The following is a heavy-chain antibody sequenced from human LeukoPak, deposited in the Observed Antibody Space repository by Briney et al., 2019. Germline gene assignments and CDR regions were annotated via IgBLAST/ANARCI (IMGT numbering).Heavy chain of an antibody. CDR3: ARGTYCSSTSCYYRGARDKYYFDY. CDR1: GYSISSGYY. J-gene: IGHJ4*02. Sequence: PSETLSLTCTVSGYSISSGYYWGWIRQPPGKGLEWIGSIYHSGSTYYNPSLKSRVTISVDTSKNQFSLKLSSVTAADTAVYYCARGTYCSSTSCYYRGARDKYYFDYWGQGTLVTVSS. D-gene: IGHD2-2*01. CDR2: IYHSGST. V-gene: IGHV4-38-2*02.